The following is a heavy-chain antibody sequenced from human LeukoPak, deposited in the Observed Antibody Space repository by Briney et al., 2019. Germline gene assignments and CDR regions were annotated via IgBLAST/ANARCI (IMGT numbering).Heavy chain of an antibody. D-gene: IGHD3-22*01. CDR3: ARDLDYYDSSGYYYSTTRNWFDP. J-gene: IGHJ5*02. V-gene: IGHV1-18*01. Sequence: ASVKVSCKASGYTLTSYGISWVRQAPGQGLEWMGWISAYNGNTNYAQKLQGRVTMTTDTSTSTAYMELRSLRSDDTAVYYCARDLDYYDSSGYYYSTTRNWFDPWGQGTLVTVSS. CDR2: ISAYNGNT. CDR1: GYTLTSYG.